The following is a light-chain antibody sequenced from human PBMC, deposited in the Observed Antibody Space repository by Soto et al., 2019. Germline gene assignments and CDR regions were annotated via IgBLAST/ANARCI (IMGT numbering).Light chain of an antibody. J-gene: IGKJ4*01. V-gene: IGKV3-20*01. CDR3: QQYGRSPLT. CDR1: QSVSSSY. CDR2: GAS. Sequence: EIVLTQSPGTLSLSAGDRATLSCRASQSVSSSYVAWYQQKPGQAPRLLIYGASSRATGIPDRFSGSGSGTDFTLTIDRLEPEDFAVYYCQQYGRSPLTFGGGTKVEIK.